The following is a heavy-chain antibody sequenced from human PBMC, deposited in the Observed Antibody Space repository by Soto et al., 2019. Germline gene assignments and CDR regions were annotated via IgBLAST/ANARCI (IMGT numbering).Heavy chain of an antibody. CDR2: IEPNSGGT. V-gene: IGHV1-2*02. CDR1: GPTFITYF. J-gene: IGHJ4*02. D-gene: IGHD1-1*01. Sequence: QLQLVQSGAQVTKPGASVKVSCRISGPTFITYFIHWVRQAPGQGLEWMGWIEPNSGGTTYEQNFRGSVSMTRDTSINTAYMDLNRLTSDDTAMYYCATVAVDDPEWGQGTLITVSS. CDR3: ATVAVDDPE.